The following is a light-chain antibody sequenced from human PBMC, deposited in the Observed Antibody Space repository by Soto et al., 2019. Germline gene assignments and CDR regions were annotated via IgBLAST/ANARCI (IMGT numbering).Light chain of an antibody. CDR1: QRIGSW. CDR2: KAS. Sequence: DIQMTQSPSTLSASVGDRVTITCRASQRIGSWLAWYQQEPGKAPKLLIYKASSLESGVPSRFNGSGSGAEFPLAISSLQPDDFASYYCQQYGSYSPWTFGQGTKVQIK. CDR3: QQYGSYSPWT. J-gene: IGKJ1*01. V-gene: IGKV1-5*03.